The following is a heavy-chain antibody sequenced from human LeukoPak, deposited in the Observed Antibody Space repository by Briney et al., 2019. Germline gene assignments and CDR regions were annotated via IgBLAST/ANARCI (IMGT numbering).Heavy chain of an antibody. CDR3: ARVMRVVVAATRRGYWFNP. Sequence: GASVKVSCKASGYTFTSYDINWVRQATGQGLEWMGWMNPNSGNTGYAQKFQGRVTFTRNTSISTAYMELSSLRSEDTAVYYCARVMRVVVAATRRGYWFNPWGQGTLVTVSS. CDR1: GYTFTSYD. J-gene: IGHJ5*02. CDR2: MNPNSGNT. D-gene: IGHD2-15*01. V-gene: IGHV1-8*03.